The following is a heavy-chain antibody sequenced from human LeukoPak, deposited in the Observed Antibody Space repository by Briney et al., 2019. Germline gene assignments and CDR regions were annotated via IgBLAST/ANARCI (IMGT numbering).Heavy chain of an antibody. D-gene: IGHD6-6*01. CDR1: GFTFSSYG. CDR2: ISGSGGST. CDR3: AKRPSIAAPPPTFDY. V-gene: IGHV3-23*01. Sequence: PGGSLRLSCAASGFTFSSYGMHWVRQAPGKGLEWVSAISGSGGSTYYADSVKGRFTISRDNSKNTLYLQMNSLRAEDTAVYYCAKRPSIAAPPPTFDYWGQGTLVTVSS. J-gene: IGHJ4*02.